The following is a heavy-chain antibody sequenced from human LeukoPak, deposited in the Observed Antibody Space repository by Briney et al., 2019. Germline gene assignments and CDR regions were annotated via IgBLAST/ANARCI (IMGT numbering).Heavy chain of an antibody. Sequence: GASVKVSCKASGYTFTSYDINWVRQATGQGLEWMGWMNPNSGNTGYAQKFQGRVTMTRNTSISTAYMELSSLRSEDTAVYYCARGGTYYYDSSGYSSGEYWGQGTLVTVSS. CDR3: ARGGTYYYDSSGYSSGEY. J-gene: IGHJ4*02. D-gene: IGHD3-22*01. CDR1: GYTFTSYD. CDR2: MNPNSGNT. V-gene: IGHV1-8*01.